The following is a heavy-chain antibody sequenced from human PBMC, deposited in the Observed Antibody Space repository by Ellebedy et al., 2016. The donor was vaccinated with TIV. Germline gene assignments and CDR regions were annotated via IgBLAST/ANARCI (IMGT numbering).Heavy chain of an antibody. CDR2: ISGGGGST. D-gene: IGHD3-9*01. CDR3: AKPYDILISPFHH. Sequence: GESLKISCAASGFTFSSYAMTWVRPAPGKGLEWVSSISGGGGSTYYADSVNGRFTISRDNSKNTLSLQMNSLRAEDTAVYYCAKPYDILISPFHHWGQGTLVTVSS. V-gene: IGHV3-23*01. CDR1: GFTFSSYA. J-gene: IGHJ1*01.